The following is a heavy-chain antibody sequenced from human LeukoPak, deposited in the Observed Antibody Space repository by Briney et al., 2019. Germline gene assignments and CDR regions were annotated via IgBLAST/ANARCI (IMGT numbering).Heavy chain of an antibody. V-gene: IGHV3-23*01. D-gene: IGHD2-15*01. CDR3: ARRYCSAGGCNPIDY. Sequence: PGGSLRLSCAASGFTFSSYAMSWVRQAPGKGLEWVSAISGSGGSTYYADSVKGRFTISRDNSKNTLYLQMNSLRAEDTAVYYCARRYCSAGGCNPIDYWGQGTLVTVSS. CDR2: ISGSGGST. CDR1: GFTFSSYA. J-gene: IGHJ4*02.